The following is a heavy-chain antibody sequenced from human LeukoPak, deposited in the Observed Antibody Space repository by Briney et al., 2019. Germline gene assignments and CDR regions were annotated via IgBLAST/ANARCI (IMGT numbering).Heavy chain of an antibody. V-gene: IGHV3-30*18. CDR3: AKVVVPAALPSDY. J-gene: IGHJ4*02. CDR2: ISYDGSNK. D-gene: IGHD2-2*01. CDR1: GCTFSSYG. Sequence: GGSLRLSCAASGCTFSSYGMHWVRQAPGKGLEWVAVISYDGSNKYYADSVKGRFTISRDNSKNTLYLQMNSLRAEDTAVYYRAKVVVPAALPSDYWGQGTLVTVSS.